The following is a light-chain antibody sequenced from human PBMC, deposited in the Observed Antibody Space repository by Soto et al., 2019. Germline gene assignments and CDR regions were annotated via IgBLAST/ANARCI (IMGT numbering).Light chain of an antibody. J-gene: IGLJ2*01. CDR1: SSDVGGYNY. Sequence: QSALTQPASVSGSPGQSITISCTGSSSDVGGYNYVSWYQQHPGKAPKLMIFDVSNRASGVSNRFSGSKSGNTASLTISGRQAEDEAAYYCSSYTSSGNQVFGGGTQLTGL. CDR2: DVS. CDR3: SSYTSSGNQV. V-gene: IGLV2-14*03.